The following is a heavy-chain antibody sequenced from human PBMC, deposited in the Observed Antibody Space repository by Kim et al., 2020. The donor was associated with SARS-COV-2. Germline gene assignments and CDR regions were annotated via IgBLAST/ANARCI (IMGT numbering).Heavy chain of an antibody. CDR2: GGDT. J-gene: IGHJ6*02. Sequence: GGDTYYAGSVKGRFTISRDNSKNMVFLQLNSLRAEDTALYYCTQGGWLDVWGQGTTVTVSS. CDR3: TQGGWLDV. D-gene: IGHD6-19*01. V-gene: IGHV3-23*01.